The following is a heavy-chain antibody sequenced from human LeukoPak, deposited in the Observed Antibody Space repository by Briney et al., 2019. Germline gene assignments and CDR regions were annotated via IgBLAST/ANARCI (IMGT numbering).Heavy chain of an antibody. D-gene: IGHD4-11*01. Sequence: GGTLRLSCAASGFTFSSYAMSWVRQAPGKGLEWISTISGSGGSTYYVDSVKGRFTISRDNSKNTLYLQMNSLRAEDTAIYYCAKDQQSISYSPWGQGTLVTVSS. CDR2: ISGSGGST. CDR3: AKDQQSISYSP. J-gene: IGHJ5*02. CDR1: GFTFSSYA. V-gene: IGHV3-23*01.